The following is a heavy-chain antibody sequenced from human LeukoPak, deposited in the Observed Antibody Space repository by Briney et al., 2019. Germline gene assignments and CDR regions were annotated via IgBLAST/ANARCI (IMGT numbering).Heavy chain of an antibody. V-gene: IGHV3-11*01. J-gene: IGHJ4*02. CDR1: GFTFGDFY. D-gene: IGHD3-10*01. CDR3: ARQPMIRGVNVFDS. Sequence: GGSLRLSCAASGFTFGDFYMTWIRQAPGKGPEWVSFISSTGSSIYYADSVKGRFTISRDNDENSLFLHMTSLRVEDTAVYYCARQPMIRGVNVFDSWGQGTLAIVSS. CDR2: ISSTGSSI.